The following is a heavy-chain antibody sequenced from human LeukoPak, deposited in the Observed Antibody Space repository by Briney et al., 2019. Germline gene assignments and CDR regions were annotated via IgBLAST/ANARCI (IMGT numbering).Heavy chain of an antibody. CDR3: ARGPPMYSYGSSAYHYDYFDY. Sequence: GGSLRLSCAASGFTFSSYGMHWVRQAPGKGLEWVSAISGSGGSTYYADSVKGRFIISRDNSKNTLYLQMNSLRAEDTAIYYCARGPPMYSYGSSAYHYDYFDYWGQGTLVTVSS. V-gene: IGHV3-23*01. J-gene: IGHJ4*02. CDR1: GFTFSSYG. D-gene: IGHD3-22*01. CDR2: ISGSGGST.